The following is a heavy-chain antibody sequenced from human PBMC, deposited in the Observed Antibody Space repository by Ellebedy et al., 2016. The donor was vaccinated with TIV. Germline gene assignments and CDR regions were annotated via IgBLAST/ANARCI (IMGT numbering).Heavy chain of an antibody. J-gene: IGHJ4*02. CDR1: GFTFSTYA. Sequence: GESLKISCAASGFTFSTYAMHWVRQAPGKGLEWVALISYDGSNKFYADSVKGRFTISSDDSKNTLHLQMSSLRGDDTAVYYCAGGNNKQFDYWGQGTLVTVSS. CDR2: ISYDGSNK. V-gene: IGHV3-30*15. D-gene: IGHD1-14*01. CDR3: AGGNNKQFDY.